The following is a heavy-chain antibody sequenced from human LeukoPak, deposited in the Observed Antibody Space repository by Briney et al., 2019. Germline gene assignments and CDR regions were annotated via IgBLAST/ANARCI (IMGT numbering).Heavy chain of an antibody. V-gene: IGHV3-66*01. D-gene: IGHD3-10*01. CDR2: IYSGGGT. CDR3: AKDPTSMVRGLITYGMDV. J-gene: IGHJ6*02. CDR1: GFTFSSYS. Sequence: GGSLRLSCAASGFTFSSYSMNWVRQAPGKGLEWVSVIYSGGGTYYADSVRGRFTISRDNSKNSLHLQMNSLRAEDTAVYYCAKDPTSMVRGLITYGMDVWGQGTTVTVSS.